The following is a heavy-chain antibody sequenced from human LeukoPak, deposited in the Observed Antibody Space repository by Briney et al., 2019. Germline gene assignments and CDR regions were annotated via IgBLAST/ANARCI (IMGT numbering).Heavy chain of an antibody. CDR2: VNSDGSGT. CDR3: ARESKNSGYPFDY. J-gene: IGHJ4*02. D-gene: IGHD5-12*01. CDR1: GFTFSNYW. V-gene: IGHV3-74*03. Sequence: GGSLRLSCAASGFTFSNYWMHWVRHAPGKGLVWVARVNSDGSGTTYADSVKGRFTISRDNAKNTLYLQMNSLRAEDTAVYYCARESKNSGYPFDYWGQGTLVTVSS.